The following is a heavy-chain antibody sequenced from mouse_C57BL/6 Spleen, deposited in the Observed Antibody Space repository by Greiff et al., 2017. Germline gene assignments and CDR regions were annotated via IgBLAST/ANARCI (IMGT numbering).Heavy chain of an antibody. Sequence: VKLQQPGTELVKPGASVKLSCKASGYTFTSYWMHWVQQRPGQGLEWIGNINPSNGGTNYNEKFKSKATLTVDKSSSTAYMQLSSLTSEDSAVYYCARMTSYSNFPAWFAYWGQGTLVTVSA. V-gene: IGHV1-53*01. CDR2: INPSNGGT. CDR1: GYTFTSYW. CDR3: ARMTSYSNFPAWFAY. J-gene: IGHJ3*01. D-gene: IGHD2-5*01.